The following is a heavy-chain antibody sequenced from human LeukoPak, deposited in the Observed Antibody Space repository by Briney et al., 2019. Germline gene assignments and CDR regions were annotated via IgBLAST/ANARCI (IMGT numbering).Heavy chain of an antibody. D-gene: IGHD6-6*01. V-gene: IGHV3-64D*09. CDR1: GFTFSSYA. Sequence: TGGSLRLSCSASGFTFSSYAMRWVHQAPGKGLQYVSGISSNGGSTNYEDSVKGRFTISRDNSKNTLYLQMSSLRTEDTAVYYCVRGHSSSSNYFDYWGQGSLVTVSS. CDR3: VRGHSSSSNYFDY. CDR2: ISSNGGST. J-gene: IGHJ4*02.